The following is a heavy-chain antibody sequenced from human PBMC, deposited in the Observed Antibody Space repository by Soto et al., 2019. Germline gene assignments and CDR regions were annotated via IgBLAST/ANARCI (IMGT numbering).Heavy chain of an antibody. D-gene: IGHD2-8*01. CDR2: ISSSGTYI. Sequence: PGGSLRLSCAASGFSFSHYWMHWVRQAPGKGLEWVSSISSSGTYIYYGDSVKGRFTVSRDNAKRSVYLQMNSLRAEDTAVYYCARVPQWCMHCLDVWGQGTTVTVSS. CDR1: GFSFSHYW. CDR3: ARVPQWCMHCLDV. V-gene: IGHV3-21*01. J-gene: IGHJ6*02.